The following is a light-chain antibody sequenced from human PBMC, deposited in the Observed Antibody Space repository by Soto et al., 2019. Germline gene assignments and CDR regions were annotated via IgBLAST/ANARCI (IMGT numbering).Light chain of an antibody. V-gene: IGLV2-18*02. CDR1: SSDVGAYNR. J-gene: IGLJ1*01. CDR3: CSHSSSDSFV. Sequence: HSALTQTPPVSAAPGQSVTISCTGTSSDVGAYNRVSWYQQSPGTAPKLMIYEVSDRPSGVPDRFSASKSGNTASLTISGLQAEDEADYYCCSHSSSDSFVFGTGTKVTVL. CDR2: EVS.